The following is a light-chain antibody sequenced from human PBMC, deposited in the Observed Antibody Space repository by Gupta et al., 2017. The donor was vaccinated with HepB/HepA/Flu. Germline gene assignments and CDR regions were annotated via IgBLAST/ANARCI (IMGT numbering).Light chain of an antibody. CDR2: DVS. V-gene: IGLV2-14*01. CDR1: SSDVGGYNY. CDR3: SSYTSSSTLVV. J-gene: IGLJ3*02. Sequence: QSALTQPASVSGSPGPSITISCTGTSSDVGGYNYVSWCQQHPGKAPKLMIYDVSNRPSGVSNRFSGSKSGNTASLTISGLQAEDEADYYCSSYTSSSTLVVFGGGTKLTVL.